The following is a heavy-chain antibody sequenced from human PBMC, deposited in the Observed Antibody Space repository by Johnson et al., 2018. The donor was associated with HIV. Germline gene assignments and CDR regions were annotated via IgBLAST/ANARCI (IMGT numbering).Heavy chain of an antibody. D-gene: IGHD6-6*01. Sequence: VQLVESGGGLVQPGGSLRLSCADSGFTFSSYWMSWVRQAPGKGLEWVANIKQDGSEKYYVDSVKGRFTISSDNAKNSLYLQMNSLRAEDTAVYYCARDLGDSSSSWRELSAFDIWGQGTMVTVSS. CDR1: GFTFSSYW. CDR2: IKQDGSEK. V-gene: IGHV3-7*01. J-gene: IGHJ3*02. CDR3: ARDLGDSSSSWRELSAFDI.